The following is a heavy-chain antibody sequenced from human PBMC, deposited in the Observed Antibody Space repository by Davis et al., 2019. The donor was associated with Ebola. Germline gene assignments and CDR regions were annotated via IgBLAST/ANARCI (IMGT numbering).Heavy chain of an antibody. CDR2: ISAYNGNT. CDR3: AGGTMVRGVYYYGMDV. Sequence: ASAQVSCNASGYTFTSYGISWVRQASGQGLEWMGWISAYNGNTNYAQKLQGRVTMTTDTSTSTAYMELRSLRSDDTGVYYCAGGTMVRGVYYYGMDVMGQGTTVTVSS. D-gene: IGHD3-10*01. CDR1: GYTFTSYG. J-gene: IGHJ6*02. V-gene: IGHV1-18*01.